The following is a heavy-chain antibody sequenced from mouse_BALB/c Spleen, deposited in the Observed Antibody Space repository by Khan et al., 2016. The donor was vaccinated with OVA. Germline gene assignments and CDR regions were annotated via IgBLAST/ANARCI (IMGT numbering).Heavy chain of an antibody. CDR3: ARHDRYFYALDY. V-gene: IGHV2-6-1*01. D-gene: IGHD2-14*01. J-gene: IGHJ4*01. CDR2: IWSDGST. CDR1: GFSLTNYG. Sequence: VELVESGPGLVAPSQSLSITCTISGFSLTNYGVHWVRQPPGKGLEWLVVIWSDGSTTYNSALKSRLSISKDNSKSQVFLKVNSLQTDDTAMYFCARHDRYFYALDYWGQGTSVTVSS.